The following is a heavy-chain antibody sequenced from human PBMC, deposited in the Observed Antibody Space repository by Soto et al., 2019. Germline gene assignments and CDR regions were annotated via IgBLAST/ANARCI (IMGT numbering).Heavy chain of an antibody. Sequence: GGPLRLSCAASGFTFTSYGMHWVRQAPGKGLEWVAVIWYDGSNKYYADSVKGRVTVSRDNSKNRLYLQMNSLRAEDTAVYYCARDQESDTPMPGYWGQGTLVTVSS. CDR3: ARDQESDTPMPGY. CDR2: IWYDGSNK. D-gene: IGHD5-18*01. CDR1: GFTFTSYG. J-gene: IGHJ4*02. V-gene: IGHV3-33*01.